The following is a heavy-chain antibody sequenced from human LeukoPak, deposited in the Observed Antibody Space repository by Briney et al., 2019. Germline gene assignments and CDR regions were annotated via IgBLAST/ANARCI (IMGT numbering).Heavy chain of an antibody. Sequence: GRSLRLSCAASGFTFKNYGLHWVRQAPGEGLEWVALIWYDGSKEYYADSVKGRFTISRDNSKNALYLQMNSLEAEDTAMYYCARDLDRATPTPDYWGQGTLVTVSS. CDR1: GFTFKNYG. J-gene: IGHJ4*02. V-gene: IGHV3-33*01. D-gene: IGHD2-15*01. CDR2: IWYDGSKE. CDR3: ARDLDRATPTPDY.